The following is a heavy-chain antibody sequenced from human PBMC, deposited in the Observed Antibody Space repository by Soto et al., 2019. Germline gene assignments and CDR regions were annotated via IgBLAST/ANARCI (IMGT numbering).Heavy chain of an antibody. CDR3: ARGRYYYGSGSYLMVYYGMDV. CDR2: INHSGST. Sequence: PSETLSLTCTVSGGSISSGGYYWSWIRQPPGKGLEWIGEINHSGSTNYNPSLKSRVTISVDTSKNQFSLKLSSVTAADTAVYYCARGRYYYGSGSYLMVYYGMDVWGQGTTVTVSS. D-gene: IGHD3-10*01. J-gene: IGHJ6*02. V-gene: IGHV4-39*07. CDR1: GGSISSGGYY.